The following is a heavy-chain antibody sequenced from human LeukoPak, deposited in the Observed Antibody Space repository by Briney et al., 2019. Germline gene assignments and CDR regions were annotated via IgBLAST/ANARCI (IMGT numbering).Heavy chain of an antibody. Sequence: SETLSLTCTVSGGSISNYYWSWIRQPAGKGLEWIGQIHTSGSSNYNPPLKSRVTMSIDTTEDQVSLTIRSVTAADTAFYYCARRDISSGWSFNYWGQGTLVTVSS. D-gene: IGHD6-19*01. CDR2: IHTSGSS. V-gene: IGHV4-4*07. J-gene: IGHJ4*02. CDR1: GGSISNYY. CDR3: ARRDISSGWSFNY.